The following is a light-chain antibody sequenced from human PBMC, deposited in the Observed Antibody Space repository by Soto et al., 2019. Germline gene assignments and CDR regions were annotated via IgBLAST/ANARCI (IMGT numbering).Light chain of an antibody. CDR3: AAWDDSLSGWV. J-gene: IGLJ3*02. CDR2: RNN. CDR1: NSNIGSYT. V-gene: IGLV1-44*01. Sequence: QSVLTQPPSASATPGQRVTISCFGSNSNIGSYTVNWYRQHPGTAPKLLIYRNNQRPSGVPDRFSGSKSGTSASLAISGLPSEDEADYYCAAWDDSLSGWVFGGGTKLTVL.